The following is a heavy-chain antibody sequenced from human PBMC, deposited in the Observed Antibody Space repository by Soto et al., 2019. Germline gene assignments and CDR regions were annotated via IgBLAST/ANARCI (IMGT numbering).Heavy chain of an antibody. Sequence: EVQLVESGGGLVQPGGSLRLSCRASGFTFSSYRLHWVRQAPGKGLVWVSRIKGDGSSASYADSVKDRFTISRDNAKNTLYLQMNSLGAEDTAVYWCARGIRNYYGVDVWGQGTMVTVSS. CDR2: IKGDGSSA. CDR1: GFTFSSYR. CDR3: ARGIRNYYGVDV. J-gene: IGHJ6*02. V-gene: IGHV3-74*01.